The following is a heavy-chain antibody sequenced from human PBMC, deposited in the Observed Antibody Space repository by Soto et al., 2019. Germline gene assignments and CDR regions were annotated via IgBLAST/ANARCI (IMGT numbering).Heavy chain of an antibody. Sequence: GGSRRTPFEGFGYIFPSPLIRGGPQMPGKGLEWMGRIDPSDSYTNYSPSFQGHVTISADKSISTAYLQWSSLKASDTAMYYCARHRALRVPFDYWGQGTLVTVSS. CDR3: ARHRALRVPFDY. D-gene: IGHD3-16*01. CDR2: IDPSDSYT. V-gene: IGHV5-10-1*01. CDR1: GYIFPSPL. J-gene: IGHJ4*02.